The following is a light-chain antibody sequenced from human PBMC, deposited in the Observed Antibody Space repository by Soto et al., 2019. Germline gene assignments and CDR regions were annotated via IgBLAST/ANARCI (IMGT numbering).Light chain of an antibody. J-gene: IGLJ2*01. CDR3: QSHEAGHGVI. CDR2: DDN. CDR1: GGLLATNS. Sequence: NFMLTQPPSLSASPGKTVTISCSGSGGLLATNSVQWYQQRPGSAPPPVIYDDNQRPSGVPDRFSGSIDSTSNSASLTISGLKTEDEADYDCQSHEAGHGVIFGGGTKLTVL. V-gene: IGLV6-57*02.